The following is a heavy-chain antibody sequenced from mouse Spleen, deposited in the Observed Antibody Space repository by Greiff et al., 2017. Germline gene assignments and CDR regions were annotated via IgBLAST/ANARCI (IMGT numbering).Heavy chain of an antibody. D-gene: IGHD4-1*01. Sequence: VQLKQSGGGLVKPGGSLKLSCAASGFTFSSYAMSWVRQTPEKRLEWVATISSGGSYTYYPDSVKGRFTISRDNAKNTLYLQMSSLRSEDTAMYYCARPLGREFDYWGQGTTLTVSS. CDR1: GFTFSSYA. J-gene: IGHJ2*01. CDR3: ARPLGREFDY. CDR2: ISSGGSYT. V-gene: IGHV5-9-3*01.